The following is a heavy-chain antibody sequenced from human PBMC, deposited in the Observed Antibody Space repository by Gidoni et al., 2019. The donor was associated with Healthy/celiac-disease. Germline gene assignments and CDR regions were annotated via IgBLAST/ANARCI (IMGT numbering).Heavy chain of an antibody. CDR1: GGSISSSSYY. V-gene: IGHV4-39*01. J-gene: IGHJ4*02. CDR2: IYYSGSP. Sequence: QLQLQESGPGLVKPSETLSLTCTVPGGSISSSSYYCGWIRQPPGKGLEWMGSIYYSGSPYYNPSLKNRVTISVDTSKNQFSLKLSSVTAADTAVYYCARHHKGGGFNFDYWGQGTLVTVSS. CDR3: ARHHKGGGFNFDY. D-gene: IGHD3-16*01.